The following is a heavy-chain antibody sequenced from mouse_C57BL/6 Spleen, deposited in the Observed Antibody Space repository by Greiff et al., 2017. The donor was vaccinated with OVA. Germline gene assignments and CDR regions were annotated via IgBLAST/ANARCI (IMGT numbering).Heavy chain of an antibody. CDR1: GYTVTDYE. CDR3: TRKRPAMDY. V-gene: IGHV1-15*01. CDR2: IDPETGGT. J-gene: IGHJ4*01. Sequence: QVQLQQSGAELVRPGASVTLSCKASGYTVTDYEMHWVKQTPVHGLEWIGAIDPETGGTAYNQKFKGKAILTADKSSSTAYMELRSLTSEDSAVYYCTRKRPAMDYWGQGTSVTVSS.